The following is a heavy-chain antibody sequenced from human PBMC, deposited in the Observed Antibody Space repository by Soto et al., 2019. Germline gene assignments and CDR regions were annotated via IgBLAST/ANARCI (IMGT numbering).Heavy chain of an antibody. Sequence: SVKVSCKASGGTFSSYAISWVRQAPGQGLEWMGGIIPIFGTANYAQKFQGRVTITADESTSTAYMELSSLRSEDTAVYYCARVEAGERHYYYYYGMDVWGQGTTVTVSS. V-gene: IGHV1-69*13. CDR2: IIPIFGTA. J-gene: IGHJ6*02. CDR1: GGTFSSYA. CDR3: ARVEAGERHYYYYYGMDV.